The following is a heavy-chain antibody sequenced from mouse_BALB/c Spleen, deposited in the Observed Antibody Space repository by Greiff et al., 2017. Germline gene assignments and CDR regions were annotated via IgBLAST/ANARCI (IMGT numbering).Heavy chain of an antibody. J-gene: IGHJ4*01. Sequence: QVQLQQSGPQLVRPGASVKISCKASGYSFTSYWMHWVKQRPGQGLEWIGMIDPSDSETRLNQKFKDKATLTVDKSSSTAYMQLSSPTSEDSAVYYCARKDYAMDYWGQGTSVTVSS. CDR2: IDPSDSET. V-gene: IGHV1S127*01. CDR1: GYSFTSYW. CDR3: ARKDYAMDY.